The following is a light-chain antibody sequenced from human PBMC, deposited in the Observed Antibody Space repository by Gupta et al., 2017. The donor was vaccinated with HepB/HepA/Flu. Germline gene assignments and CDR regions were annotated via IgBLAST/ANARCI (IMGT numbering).Light chain of an antibody. J-gene: IGLJ1*01. Sequence: SDLTQDPAVSVALGQTVRITCQGDRLRSHSVSWYQQKPGQVPRLVISGKNNRPSGIPDRFSGSSSGNTASLTISGAQAEDEADYYCNSRDSSGNHYVFGSGTKVTVL. CDR3: NSRDSSGNHYV. V-gene: IGLV3-19*01. CDR1: RLRSHS. CDR2: GKN.